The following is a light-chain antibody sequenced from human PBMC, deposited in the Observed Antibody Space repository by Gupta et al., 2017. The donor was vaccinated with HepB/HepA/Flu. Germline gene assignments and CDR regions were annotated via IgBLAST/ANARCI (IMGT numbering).Light chain of an antibody. V-gene: IGKV3-11*01. CDR3: QQLSNWPPIT. CDR1: QSVSSY. J-gene: IGKJ5*01. CDR2: DAS. Sequence: EIVLTHSPATLSLSPGERATLSCRASQSVSSYLAWYQQKPGQAPRLLIYDASNRDTGIPARFSGSGYGTDFTLTISSREPEDFAVYYCQQLSNWPPITFGQGTRLEIK.